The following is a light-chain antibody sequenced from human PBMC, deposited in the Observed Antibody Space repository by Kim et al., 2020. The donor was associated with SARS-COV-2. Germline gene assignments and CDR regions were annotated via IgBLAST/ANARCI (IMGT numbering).Light chain of an antibody. V-gene: IGLV2-23*01. CDR1: SSDVGSYNL. CDR2: EGS. J-gene: IGLJ2*01. CDR3: CSYAGSSTHVV. Sequence: QSALTQPASVSGSPGQSITISCTGTSSDVGSYNLVSWYQQHPGKAPKLMIYEGSKWPSGFSNRFSGSKSGNTASLTISGLQAEDEADYYCCSYAGSSTHVVFGGGTQLTVL.